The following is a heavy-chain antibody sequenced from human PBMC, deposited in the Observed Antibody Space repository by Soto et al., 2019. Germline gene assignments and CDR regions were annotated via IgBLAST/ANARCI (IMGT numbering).Heavy chain of an antibody. CDR1: GGSFSGYY. CDR2: INHSGST. CDR3: ARAGDGYTGLFDY. J-gene: IGHJ4*02. V-gene: IGHV4-34*01. Sequence: QVQLQQWGAGLLKPSETLSLTCAVYGGSFSGYYWSWIRQPPGKGLEWIGEINHSGSTNYNPSLKSRVTISVDTSKNQFSLKLSSVTAADTAVYYCARAGDGYTGLFDYWGQGTLVTVSS. D-gene: IGHD5-12*01.